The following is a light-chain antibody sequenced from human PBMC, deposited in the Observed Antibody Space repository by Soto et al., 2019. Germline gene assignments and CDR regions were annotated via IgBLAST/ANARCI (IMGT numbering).Light chain of an antibody. CDR2: DAS. J-gene: IGKJ1*01. CDR3: QHRSNSPPTLT. CDR1: QSIGTY. Sequence: EIVLTQSPATLSLSPGDRATLSCRASQSIGTYLAWYQQKPGQAPSLLIYDASNRATGIPARFSGSGSGTDFTLTLSSLEPEDFAVYFCQHRSNSPPTLTFGQGTKVEIK. V-gene: IGKV3-11*01.